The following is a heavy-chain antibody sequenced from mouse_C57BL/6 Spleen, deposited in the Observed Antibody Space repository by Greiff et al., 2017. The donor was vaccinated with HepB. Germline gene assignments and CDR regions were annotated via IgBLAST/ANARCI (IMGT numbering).Heavy chain of an antibody. Sequence: EVQGVESGGGLVKPGGSLKLSCAASGFTFSSYTMSWVRQTPEKRLEWVATISGGGGNNYYPDSVKGRFTISRDNAKNTLYLQRSSLRSEDTALYYCARQVITTVVASDYWGQGTTLTVSS. D-gene: IGHD1-1*01. V-gene: IGHV5-9*01. CDR2: ISGGGGNN. J-gene: IGHJ2*01. CDR3: ARQVITTVVASDY. CDR1: GFTFSSYT.